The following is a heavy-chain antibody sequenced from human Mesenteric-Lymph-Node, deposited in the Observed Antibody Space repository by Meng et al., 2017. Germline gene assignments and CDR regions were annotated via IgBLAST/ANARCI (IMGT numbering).Heavy chain of an antibody. CDR2: LIAVFDKT. J-gene: IGHJ4*02. V-gene: IGHV1-69*13. Sequence: QVQVVQSGAEVNKPGSSVKVACKTSGGAFSTHTFSWVRQAPGQGLEWMGGLIAVFDKTKAAPRFQDRVTFTADESTSTAYMELSSLTFDDTAVYFCARGRRNEPLFDYWGQGTLVTVSS. CDR3: ARGRRNEPLFDY. D-gene: IGHD1-14*01. CDR1: GGAFSTHT.